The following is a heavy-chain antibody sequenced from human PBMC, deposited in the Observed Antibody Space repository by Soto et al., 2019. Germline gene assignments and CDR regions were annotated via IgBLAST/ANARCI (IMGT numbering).Heavy chain of an antibody. D-gene: IGHD6-13*01. CDR1: GFTFSSYA. CDR2: ISYDGSNK. V-gene: IGHV3-30-3*01. J-gene: IGHJ4*02. Sequence: QVQLVESGGGVVQPGRSLRLSCAASGFTFSSYAMHWVRQAPGKGLEWVAVISYDGSNKYYADSVKGRFTISRDNSKNTLYLQMNSLIAEDTAVYYCARASYSYYFDYWGQGTLVTVSS. CDR3: ARASYSYYFDY.